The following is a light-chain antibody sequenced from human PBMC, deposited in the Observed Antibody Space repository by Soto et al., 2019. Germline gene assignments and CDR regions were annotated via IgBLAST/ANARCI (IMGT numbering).Light chain of an antibody. CDR2: GAS. V-gene: IGKV3-11*01. J-gene: IGKJ5*01. Sequence: EIVMTQSPATLSVSPGETASLSCGASQSAGNFLAWYQQKPGQAPRLLIYGASSRATGIPDRFSGSGSGTDFTLTISGLEPEDFAVYYCQQRTNRPPITFGQGTRLEIK. CDR1: QSAGNF. CDR3: QQRTNRPPIT.